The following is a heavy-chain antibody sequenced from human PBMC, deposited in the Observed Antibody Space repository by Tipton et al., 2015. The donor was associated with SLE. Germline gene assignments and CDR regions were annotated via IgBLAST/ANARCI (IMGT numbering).Heavy chain of an antibody. CDR1: GGSISSLS. CDR2: IFYTGST. D-gene: IGHD1-1*01. Sequence: TLSLTCTVSGGSISSLSWSWIRQPPGKRLDWIGYIFYTGSTNYNPSLKSRVAMSVDMSKNQFSLKLTSVTAADTAVYYCASGNPVMPLWGQGTLVTVSS. V-gene: IGHV4-59*01. J-gene: IGHJ4*02. CDR3: ASGNPVMPL.